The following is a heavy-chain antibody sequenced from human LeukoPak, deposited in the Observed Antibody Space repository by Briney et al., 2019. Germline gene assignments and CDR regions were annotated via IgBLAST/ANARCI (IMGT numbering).Heavy chain of an antibody. CDR1: GFTFSSYS. J-gene: IGHJ4*02. Sequence: GGSLRLSCAASGFTFSSYSMNWVRQTPGKGLEWVSSISSSSSYIFYADSVKGRFTISRDNAKNSLYLQMNSLRAEDTAVYYCARSGPYYDYVWGSYRNPASTKKYYFDYWGQGTLVTVSS. CDR3: ARSGPYYDYVWGSYRNPASTKKYYFDY. V-gene: IGHV3-21*01. CDR2: ISSSSSYI. D-gene: IGHD3-16*02.